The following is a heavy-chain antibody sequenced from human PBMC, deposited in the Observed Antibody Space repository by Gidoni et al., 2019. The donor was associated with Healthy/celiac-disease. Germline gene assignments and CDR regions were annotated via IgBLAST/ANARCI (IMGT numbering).Heavy chain of an antibody. Sequence: EVQLLESGGGLVQPGGSLRLPCAASGFTFSSYAMSWVRQAPGKGLEWISAISGSGGSPYYADSVKGRFTISRDNSKNTLYLQMNSLRAEDTAVYYCAKDQEWYFDLWGRGTLVTVSS. CDR1: GFTFSSYA. CDR2: ISGSGGSP. CDR3: AKDQEWYFDL. J-gene: IGHJ2*01. V-gene: IGHV3-23*01.